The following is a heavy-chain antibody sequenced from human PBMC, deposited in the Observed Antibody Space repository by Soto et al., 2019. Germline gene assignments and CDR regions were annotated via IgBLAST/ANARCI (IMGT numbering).Heavy chain of an antibody. V-gene: IGHV1-69*13. D-gene: IGHD4-17*01. CDR2: IIPIFGTA. Sequence: ASVKVSCKASGGTFSSYAISWVRQAPGQGLEWMGGIIPIFGTANYAQKFQGRVTITADESTSTAYMELSSLRSEDTAAYYCARVEWHDYGGNPAQSVSTYYFDYWGQGTLVTVSS. CDR1: GGTFSSYA. J-gene: IGHJ4*02. CDR3: ARVEWHDYGGNPAQSVSTYYFDY.